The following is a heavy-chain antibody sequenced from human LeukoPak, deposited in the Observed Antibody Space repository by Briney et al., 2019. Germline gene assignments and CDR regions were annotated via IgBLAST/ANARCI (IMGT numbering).Heavy chain of an antibody. J-gene: IGHJ5*02. D-gene: IGHD2-2*01. Sequence: SQTLSLTCAISGDSVSSNSVTWHWIRQSPSRGLEWLVRTYYRSTWYNDYAVSVRGRITVNPDTSKNQFSLHLNSVTPEDTAVYYCARRLTQYDCFDPWGQGILVTVSS. CDR1: GDSVSSNSVT. V-gene: IGHV6-1*01. CDR2: TYYRSTWYN. CDR3: ARRLTQYDCFDP.